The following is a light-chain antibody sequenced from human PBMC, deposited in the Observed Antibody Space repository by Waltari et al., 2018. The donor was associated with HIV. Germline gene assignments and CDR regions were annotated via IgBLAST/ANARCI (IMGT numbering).Light chain of an antibody. CDR3: QSYDSSLRASV. Sequence: QSALTQPPSLSGAPPPRVPLSSTGTRSNLRARYFVHWYQHLPGTAPKLLVSSDINRPSGVPDRVSGSKSGTSASLVITGLQAEDEADDYCQSYDSSLRASVFGGGTKLTVL. CDR1: RSNLRARYF. J-gene: IGLJ2*01. CDR2: SDI. V-gene: IGLV1-40*01.